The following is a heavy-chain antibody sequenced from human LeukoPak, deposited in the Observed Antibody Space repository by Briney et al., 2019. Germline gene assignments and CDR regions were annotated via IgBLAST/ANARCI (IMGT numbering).Heavy chain of an antibody. CDR1: GFTFSSYT. J-gene: IGHJ1*01. Sequence: GGSLRLSCAASGFTFSSYTINWVRQAPGKGLEWVSSISGSSYYIYYADSVRGRFTISRDNAKNSAYLQMNSLRAEDTAVYYCARDGHYDILTGYFQDWGQGTLVTVSS. V-gene: IGHV3-21*04. CDR2: ISGSSYYI. D-gene: IGHD3-9*01. CDR3: ARDGHYDILTGYFQD.